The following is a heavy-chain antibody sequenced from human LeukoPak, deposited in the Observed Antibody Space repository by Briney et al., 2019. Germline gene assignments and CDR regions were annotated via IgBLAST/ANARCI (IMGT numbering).Heavy chain of an antibody. J-gene: IGHJ3*02. CDR1: GGSISSYY. V-gene: IGHV4-4*07. CDR3: AKVAHPGCVSYYASGYDAFDI. CDR2: IYTSGST. Sequence: PSETLSLTCTVSGGSISSYYWSWIRQPAGKGLEWIGRIYTSGSTNYNPSLKSRVTMSVDTSKNQFSLKLSSVTAADTAVYYCAKVAHPGCVSYYASGYDAFDIWGQGTMVTVSS. D-gene: IGHD3-10*01.